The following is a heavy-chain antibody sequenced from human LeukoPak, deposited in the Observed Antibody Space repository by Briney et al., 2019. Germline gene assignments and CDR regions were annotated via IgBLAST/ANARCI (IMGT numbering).Heavy chain of an antibody. CDR3: ARWYCGGDCSETYYYYGMDV. J-gene: IGHJ6*02. CDR2: IKTNTGNP. D-gene: IGHD2-21*02. V-gene: IGHV7-4-1*02. CDR1: GYTFTSYA. Sequence: GSVKGSCKASGYTFTSYAMNWVRQAPGQGLEWVGWIKTNTGNPTYAQGFTGRFVFSLDTSVSTAYLQISSLKAEDTAVYYCARWYCGGDCSETYYYYGMDVWGQGTTVTVSS.